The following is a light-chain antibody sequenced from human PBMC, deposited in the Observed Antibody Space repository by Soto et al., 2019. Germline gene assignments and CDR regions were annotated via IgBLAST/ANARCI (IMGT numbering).Light chain of an antibody. J-gene: IGKJ4*01. V-gene: IGKV1-39*01. CDR1: QSISSY. Sequence: DIQMTQSPSSLSASVGDRVTITCRASQSISSYLNWYQQKPGKAPKLLIYAASSLQSGVPSRFSGSGSGTDFTLTISSLQPDDFATYYCQQSYSTPFSLTFGGGTKVEIK. CDR2: AAS. CDR3: QQSYSTPFSLT.